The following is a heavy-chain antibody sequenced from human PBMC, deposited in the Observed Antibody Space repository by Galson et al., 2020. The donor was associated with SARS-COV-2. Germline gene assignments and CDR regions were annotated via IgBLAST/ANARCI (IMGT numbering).Heavy chain of an antibody. CDR1: GFIFSKYA. CDR2: IPSLGCGT. D-gene: IGHD2-8*01. CDR3: AREVSVYAIGGRWFDP. J-gene: IGHJ5*02. Sequence: GGPLRLSCAASGFIFSKYAMSWTRQAPGKGLEWVSSIPSLGCGTYYADSGKGRFTIARDNSNNTVSLQMNSLRAEDTAVYYCAREVSVYAIGGRWFDPWGQGTLGTVSS. V-gene: IGHV3-23*01.